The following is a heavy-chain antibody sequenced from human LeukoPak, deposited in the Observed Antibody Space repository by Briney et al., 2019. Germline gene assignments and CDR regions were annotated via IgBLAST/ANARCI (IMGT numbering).Heavy chain of an antibody. V-gene: IGHV3-48*02. J-gene: IGHJ4*02. CDR3: ARLEYYYVSGNYYKLLDY. D-gene: IGHD3-10*01. CDR1: GFTFSSYN. CDR2: ISSSGSTI. Sequence: PGGSLRLSCAASGFTFSSYNMNWVRQAPGKGLEWVSDISSSGSTIYFADSVKGRFTISRDNAKNSLYLQMNSLRDEDTAVYYCARLEYYYVSGNYYKLLDYWGQGTPVTVCS.